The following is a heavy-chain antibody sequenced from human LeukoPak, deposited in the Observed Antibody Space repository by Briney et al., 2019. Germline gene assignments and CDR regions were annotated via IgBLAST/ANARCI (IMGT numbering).Heavy chain of an antibody. D-gene: IGHD3-22*01. CDR1: GGTFSSYA. V-gene: IGHV1-69*04. J-gene: IGHJ3*02. Sequence: SVKVSCKASGGTFSSYAISWVRQAPGQGLEWVGRIIPILGIANYAQRFQGRVTITADKSTSTAYMELSSLRSEDTAVYYCARDFGMITMIVGAAFDIWGQGTMVTVSS. CDR2: IIPILGIA. CDR3: ARDFGMITMIVGAAFDI.